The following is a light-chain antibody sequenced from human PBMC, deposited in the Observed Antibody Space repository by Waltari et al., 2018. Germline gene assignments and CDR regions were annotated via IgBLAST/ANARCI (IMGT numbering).Light chain of an antibody. J-gene: IGKJ4*01. V-gene: IGKV3-11*01. CDR2: DAS. CDR3: QHRYNWPLT. CDR1: QSVGTY. Sequence: EVVLTQSPATLSLSPGERATVSCRASQSVGTYLAWYQQRPGQAPRLLIYDASNRATGIPARFSGSGSGTDFTLTISSLEPEDFAVYYCQHRYNWPLTLAEGPRWRSN.